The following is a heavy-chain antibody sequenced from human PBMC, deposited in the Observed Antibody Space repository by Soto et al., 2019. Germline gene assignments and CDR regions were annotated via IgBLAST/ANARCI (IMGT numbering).Heavy chain of an antibody. J-gene: IGHJ3*02. CDR3: ARGPPGAARLDI. Sequence: QVQLQQRGAGLLKPSETLSLTCAVYGGSFSGYYWSWIRQPPGKGLEWIGEINHSGSTNYNPSLKSRVTISVDTSKNQFSLKLSSMTAADTAVYYCARGPPGAARLDIWGQGTMVTVSS. D-gene: IGHD6-6*01. V-gene: IGHV4-34*01. CDR2: INHSGST. CDR1: GGSFSGYY.